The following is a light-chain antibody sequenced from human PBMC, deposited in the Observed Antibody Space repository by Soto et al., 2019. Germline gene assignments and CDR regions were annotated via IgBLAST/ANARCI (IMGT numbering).Light chain of an antibody. CDR3: QQYRSMLS. CDR1: HDVSRN. V-gene: IGKV1-33*01. Sequence: DIQMTQSPSSLSASVGDRVTIACQSSHDVSRNLNWLQQKPGEAPYLLIYDASNLERGVPSRFRRSGSRPDFSLTISRQQEEDAATYYFQQYRSMLSFGAGNAIEIK. CDR2: DAS. J-gene: IGKJ4*01.